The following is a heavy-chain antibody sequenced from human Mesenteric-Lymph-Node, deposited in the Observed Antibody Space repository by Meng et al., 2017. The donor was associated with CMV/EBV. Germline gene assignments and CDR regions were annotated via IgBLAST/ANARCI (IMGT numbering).Heavy chain of an antibody. D-gene: IGHD2/OR15-2a*01. Sequence: GESLKISCAASGFTFSNYAMSWVRQAPEKGLEYVATIKDDGSEQYYVDSVRGRFPISRDNAKNSLYLQMNGLRAEDTAIYYCARLSRTTRGSPDFWGQGSLVTVSS. J-gene: IGHJ4*02. CDR1: GFTFSNYA. CDR3: ARLSRTTRGSPDF. CDR2: IKDDGSEQ. V-gene: IGHV3-7*01.